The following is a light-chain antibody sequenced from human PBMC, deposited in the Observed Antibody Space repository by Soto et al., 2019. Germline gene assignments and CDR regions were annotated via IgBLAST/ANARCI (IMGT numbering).Light chain of an antibody. J-gene: IGKJ5*01. V-gene: IGKV3D-20*01. Sequence: EVVLTQSPASLSLSPGERATLSCGASQSVDSNYLAWYQQRPGLAPRLLIYGASRRATGIPDRFSGSGSGADFTLTINRLEPEDFAVYYCQYYSTSPVTFGQGTRLEI. CDR3: QYYSTSPVT. CDR1: QSVDSNY. CDR2: GAS.